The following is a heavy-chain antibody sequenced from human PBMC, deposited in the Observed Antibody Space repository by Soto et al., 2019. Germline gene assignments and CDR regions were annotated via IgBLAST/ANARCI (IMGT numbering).Heavy chain of an antibody. D-gene: IGHD2-15*01. Sequence: QVQLVLSAAEVKKRGASVKVSCKAYGYTLTNYAISWVRQAPGQGPEWMGWINTYNGNSNYAQKFQGRVTMTTDTSTNTAYMELRSLTSDDTAVYYCARDCTGGSCFCIYWGQGTLVTVSS. CDR3: ARDCTGGSCFCIY. J-gene: IGHJ4*02. V-gene: IGHV1-18*01. CDR2: INTYNGNS. CDR1: GYTLTNYA.